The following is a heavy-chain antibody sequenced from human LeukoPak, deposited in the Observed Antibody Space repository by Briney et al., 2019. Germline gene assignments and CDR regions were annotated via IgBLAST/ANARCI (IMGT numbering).Heavy chain of an antibody. D-gene: IGHD2-15*01. V-gene: IGHV4-59*01. CDR3: AREGIDCSGGSCYSS. Sequence: SETLSLTCTDSGGSISSYYWSWIRQPPGKGLEWIGYIYYSGSTNYNPALKSRVTISVDTSKNQFSLKLSSVTAADTAVYYCAREGIDCSGGSCYSSWGQGTLVTVSS. J-gene: IGHJ5*02. CDR2: IYYSGST. CDR1: GGSISSYY.